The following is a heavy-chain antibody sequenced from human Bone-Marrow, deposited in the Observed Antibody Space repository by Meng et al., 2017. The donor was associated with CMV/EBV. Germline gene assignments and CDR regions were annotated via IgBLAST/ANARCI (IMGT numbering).Heavy chain of an antibody. CDR2: IYYSGST. Sequence: SETLSLTCTVSGGSISSSSYYWGWSRQPPGKGLEWIGSIYYSGSTYYNPSLKSRVTVSVDTSKTQFSLKLSSVTAADTAVYYCARDAAWRDLPAGDAFDIWGQGTMVTVSS. V-gene: IGHV4-39*07. D-gene: IGHD1-1*01. CDR3: ARDAAWRDLPAGDAFDI. J-gene: IGHJ3*02. CDR1: GGSISSSSYY.